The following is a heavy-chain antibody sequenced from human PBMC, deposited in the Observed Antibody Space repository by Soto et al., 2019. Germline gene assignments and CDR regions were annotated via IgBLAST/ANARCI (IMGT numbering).Heavy chain of an antibody. CDR3: AKVSLRAVAVDY. CDR1: GFTFSSYG. D-gene: IGHD6-19*01. J-gene: IGHJ4*02. CDR2: ISYDGSNK. Sequence: QVQLVESGGGVVQPGRSLRLSCAASGFTFSSYGMHWVRQAPGKGLEWVAVISYDGSNKYYADSVKGRFTISRDNSMNTLYLQMNSLRAEDTAVYYCAKVSLRAVAVDYWGQGTLVTVSS. V-gene: IGHV3-30*18.